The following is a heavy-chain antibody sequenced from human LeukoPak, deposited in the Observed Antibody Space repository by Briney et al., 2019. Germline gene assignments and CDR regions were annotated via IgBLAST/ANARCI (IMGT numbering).Heavy chain of an antibody. Sequence: SETLSLTCTVSGGSISSDYWSWIRQPPGKGLEWIGYIYYSGSTNYNPSLKSRVTISVDTSKNQFSLKLSSVTAADTAVYYCARGYGSGSLGRFRNWFDPWGQGTLVTVSS. CDR1: GGSISSDY. CDR3: ARGYGSGSLGRFRNWFDP. D-gene: IGHD3-10*01. V-gene: IGHV4-59*01. J-gene: IGHJ5*02. CDR2: IYYSGST.